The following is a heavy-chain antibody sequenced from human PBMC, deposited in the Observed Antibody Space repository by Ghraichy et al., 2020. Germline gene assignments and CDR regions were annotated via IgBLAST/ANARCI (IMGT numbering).Heavy chain of an antibody. CDR2: INPSGST. D-gene: IGHD1-26*01. Sequence: ASVKVSCKASGYTFTSYYMHWVRQAPGQGLEWMGIINPSGSTSYAQKFQGRVTMTRDTSTSTVYMELSSLRSEDTAVYYCARDLPPGGSSYDYWGQGTLVTVSS. CDR1: GYTFTSYY. CDR3: ARDLPPGGSSYDY. J-gene: IGHJ4*02. V-gene: IGHV1-46*01.